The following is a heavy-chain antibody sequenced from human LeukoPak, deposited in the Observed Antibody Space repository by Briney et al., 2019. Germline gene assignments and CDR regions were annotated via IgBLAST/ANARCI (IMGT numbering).Heavy chain of an antibody. Sequence: ASVNVSCKASGYTFTSYYMHWVRQAPGQGLEWMGIINPSGGSTSYAQKFQGRVTMTRDTSTSTVYMELSSLRSEDTAVYYCAVVIAAAGKGSREYDYWGQGTLVTVSS. D-gene: IGHD6-13*01. J-gene: IGHJ4*02. V-gene: IGHV1-46*01. CDR2: INPSGGST. CDR3: AVVIAAAGKGSREYDY. CDR1: GYTFTSYY.